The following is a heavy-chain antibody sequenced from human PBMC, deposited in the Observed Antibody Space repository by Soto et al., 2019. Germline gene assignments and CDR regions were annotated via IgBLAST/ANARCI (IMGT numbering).Heavy chain of an antibody. J-gene: IGHJ5*02. D-gene: IGHD1-26*01. Sequence: GGSLRLSCAASEITFSAYAMGWVRQTPGKGLEWVSGISANTLGTYYADSVKGRFTVSRDNSNNILYLQMNFLRAEDTALYYCAKSGGGPYLFAPWGQGTLVPVSS. CDR1: EITFSAYA. CDR2: ISANTLGT. CDR3: AKSGGGPYLFAP. V-gene: IGHV3-23*01.